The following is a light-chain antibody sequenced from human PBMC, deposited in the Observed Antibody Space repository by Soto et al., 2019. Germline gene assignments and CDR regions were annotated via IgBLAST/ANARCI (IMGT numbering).Light chain of an antibody. CDR2: DAS. Sequence: EIVMTQSPATLSVSPGERATLSCRASQSVSFKVAWYQQRPGQAPRLLIYDASTRATGVPARFSGSGSGTEFTLTISSLQSEDFAIYYCQQSDNWPPLTFGGGTKVEIK. CDR1: QSVSFK. CDR3: QQSDNWPPLT. V-gene: IGKV3-15*01. J-gene: IGKJ4*01.